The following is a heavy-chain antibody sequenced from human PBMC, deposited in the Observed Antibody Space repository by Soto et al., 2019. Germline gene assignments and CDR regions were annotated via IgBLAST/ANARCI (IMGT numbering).Heavy chain of an antibody. Sequence: SETLSLTCTVSGGSVSSDDYFWSWVRQSPGKGLEWIAYIHYTGNAYYNPSLQSRVIISVDTSKNQFSLKLSSVTAADTAVYYCARGGRRSPGMDVWGQGTTVTVSS. CDR3: ARGGRRSPGMDV. V-gene: IGHV4-30-4*01. J-gene: IGHJ6*02. CDR2: IHYTGNA. CDR1: GGSVSSDDYF.